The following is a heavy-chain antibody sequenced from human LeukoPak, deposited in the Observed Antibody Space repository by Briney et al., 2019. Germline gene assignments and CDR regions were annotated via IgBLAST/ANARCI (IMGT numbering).Heavy chain of an antibody. CDR3: ARCPYDSSGYYYVPSYFDY. J-gene: IGHJ4*02. CDR1: GFTFSSYW. CDR2: IKQDGSEK. V-gene: IGHV3-7*01. D-gene: IGHD3-22*01. Sequence: PGGSLRLSCAASGFTFSSYWMSWVRQAPGKGLEWVANIKQDGSEKYYVDSVKGRFTISRDNAKSSLYLQMNSLRAEDTAVYYCARCPYDSSGYYYVPSYFDYWGQGTLVTVSS.